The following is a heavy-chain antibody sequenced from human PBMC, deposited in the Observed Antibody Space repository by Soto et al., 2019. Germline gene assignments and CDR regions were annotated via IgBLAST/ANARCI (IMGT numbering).Heavy chain of an antibody. CDR1: CGSISSINW. V-gene: IGHV4-4*02. D-gene: IGHD2-2*02. CDR3: ARYCSSNRCYTPSGMDV. Sequence: PXESLSGTVSVSCGSISSINWWSWVRQPPGKGLEWIGEIYHSVSTNYNPSLKSRVTISVDKSKNQFSLKLSSVTAADTAVYYCARYCSSNRCYTPSGMDVWGQGTTVTVSS. CDR2: IYHSVST. J-gene: IGHJ6*02.